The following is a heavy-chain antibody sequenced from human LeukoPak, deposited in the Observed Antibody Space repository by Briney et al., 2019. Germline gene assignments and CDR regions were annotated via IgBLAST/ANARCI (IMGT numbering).Heavy chain of an antibody. CDR3: ARVGPEYSSGWYGVAAYYFDY. V-gene: IGHV7-4-1*02. CDR1: GYTFTSYA. J-gene: IGHJ4*02. CDR2: INTNTGNP. D-gene: IGHD6-19*01. Sequence: ASVKVSCKASGYTFTSYAMNWVRQAPGQGLEWMGWINTNTGNPTYAQGFTGRFVFSLDTSVSTAYLQISSLKAEDTAVYYCARVGPEYSSGWYGVAAYYFDYWGQGTLVTVSS.